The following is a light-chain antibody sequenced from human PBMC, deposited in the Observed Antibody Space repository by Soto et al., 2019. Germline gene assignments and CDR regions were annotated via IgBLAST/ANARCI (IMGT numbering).Light chain of an antibody. Sequence: QSALTQPASVSGSPGQSITISCTGTSSDVGGYNYVSWYQQYPGEAPKLMIYDVTNRPSGVSKRFSGSKSGNTASLTISGLQAEDEADYYCGSYTSSITLIFGGGTKLTVL. V-gene: IGLV2-14*01. CDR2: DVT. CDR3: GSYTSSITLI. J-gene: IGLJ2*01. CDR1: SSDVGGYNY.